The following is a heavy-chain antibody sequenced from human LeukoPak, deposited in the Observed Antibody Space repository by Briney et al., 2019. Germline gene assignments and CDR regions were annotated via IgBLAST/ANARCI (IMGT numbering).Heavy chain of an antibody. CDR2: IYYSGET. D-gene: IGHD1-26*01. CDR3: AAEDSGALVY. Sequence: SETLSLTCSVSGGFIRTSYNWGWIRQPPGKGLEWIGSIYYSGETYYNPSLKSRLTISVDTSKNQFSLGLRSVTAADTAVIYCAAEDSGALVYWGQRILVTVSS. V-gene: IGHV4-39*01. J-gene: IGHJ4*02. CDR1: GGFIRTSYN.